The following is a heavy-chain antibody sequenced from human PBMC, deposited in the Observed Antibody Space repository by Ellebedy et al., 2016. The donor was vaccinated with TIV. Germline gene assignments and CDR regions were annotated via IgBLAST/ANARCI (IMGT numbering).Heavy chain of an antibody. D-gene: IGHD3-22*01. Sequence: AASVKVSCKASVYTFTGYYMHWVRQAPGQGLEWMGWINPNSGGTNYAQKFQGWVTMTRDTSISTAYMDLSRLRSEDTAVYYCARDTRPQRYRSGYYRYGMDVWGQGTTVTVSS. CDR1: VYTFTGYY. CDR3: ARDTRPQRYRSGYYRYGMDV. CDR2: INPNSGGT. J-gene: IGHJ6*02. V-gene: IGHV1-2*04.